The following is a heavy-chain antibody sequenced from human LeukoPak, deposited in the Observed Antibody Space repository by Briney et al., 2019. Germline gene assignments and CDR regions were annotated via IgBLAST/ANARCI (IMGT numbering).Heavy chain of an antibody. Sequence: GGSLRLSCAASGFTFSIYSMNWVRQPPGKGLEWVSYISSSATSIYYADSVRGRFTISRDNSKNTLYLQMNSLRAEDTAIYYCAKDPMVRGATYDYWGQGTLVTVSS. CDR2: ISSSATSI. D-gene: IGHD3-10*01. CDR1: GFTFSIYS. V-gene: IGHV3-21*05. CDR3: AKDPMVRGATYDY. J-gene: IGHJ4*02.